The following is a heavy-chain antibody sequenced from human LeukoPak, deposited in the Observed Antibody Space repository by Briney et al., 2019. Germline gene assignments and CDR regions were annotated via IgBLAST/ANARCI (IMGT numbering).Heavy chain of an antibody. J-gene: IGHJ5*02. CDR2: ISGSGGST. Sequence: PGGSLRLSCAVSGFTFSSYAMSWVRQAPGKGLEWVSAISGSGGSTYYADSVKGRFTISRDNSRNTLYLQMNSLRAEDTAVYYCAKVDPDSSWFDPWGQGTLVTVSS. CDR1: GFTFSSYA. CDR3: AKVDPDSSWFDP. D-gene: IGHD3-22*01. V-gene: IGHV3-23*01.